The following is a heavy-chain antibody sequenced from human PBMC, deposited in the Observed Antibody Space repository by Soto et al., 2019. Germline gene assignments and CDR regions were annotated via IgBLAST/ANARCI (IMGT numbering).Heavy chain of an antibody. D-gene: IGHD3-16*01. Sequence: QVQLVQSGAEVKKPGASVKVSCKASGYTFTGYYMHWVRQAPGQGLEWMGWINPNSGGTSFAQKFQGWVTMTRDTSISTAYMELSRLRSDDTAGYYCARAGGSASPFDSGGQGTLVTVSS. CDR2: INPNSGGT. V-gene: IGHV1-2*04. CDR3: ARAGGSASPFDS. J-gene: IGHJ4*02. CDR1: GYTFTGYY.